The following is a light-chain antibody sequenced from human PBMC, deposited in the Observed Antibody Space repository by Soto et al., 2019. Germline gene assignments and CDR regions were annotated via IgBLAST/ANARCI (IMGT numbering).Light chain of an antibody. J-gene: IGKJ4*01. V-gene: IGKV3D-11*01. CDR2: DAS. CDR1: QGVSSY. Sequence: EIVLTQSPATLSLSPGERATLSCRASQGVSSYLAWYQQKPGQAPRLLIYDASNRATGIPARFSGSGPGTDFTLTISSLEPEDFASAAGTFGGGTKVDIK. CDR3: T.